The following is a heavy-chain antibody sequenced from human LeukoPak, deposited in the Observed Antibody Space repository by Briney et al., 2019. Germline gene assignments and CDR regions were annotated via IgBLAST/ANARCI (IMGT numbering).Heavy chain of an antibody. CDR1: GYTLTELS. D-gene: IGHD3-22*01. V-gene: IGHV1-24*01. J-gene: IGHJ4*02. CDR2: FDPEDGET. Sequence: ASVKVSCKVSGYTLTELSMHWVRQAPGKGLEWMGGFDPEDGETIYAQKFQGRVTMTEDTSTDTAYMELSSLRSEDTAVYYCATASEPSYYYDSSGYYLGYWGQGTLVTVSS. CDR3: ATASEPSYYYDSSGYYLGY.